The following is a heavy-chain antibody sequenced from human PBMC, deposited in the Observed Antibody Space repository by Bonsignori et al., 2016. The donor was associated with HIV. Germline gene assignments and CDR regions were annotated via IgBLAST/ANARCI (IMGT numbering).Heavy chain of an antibody. CDR1: GGSISSGTYY. D-gene: IGHD1-26*01. J-gene: IGHJ4*02. V-gene: IGHV4-61*02. CDR3: ASGRGSYYNY. CDR2: IYTSGST. Sequence: SETLSLTCTVSGGSISSGTYYWSWIRQPAGKGLEWIGRIYTSGSTNYNPSLKSRVTISVDTSKNQFSLKLSSVTAADTAVYYCASGRGSYYNYWGQGTLVTVSS.